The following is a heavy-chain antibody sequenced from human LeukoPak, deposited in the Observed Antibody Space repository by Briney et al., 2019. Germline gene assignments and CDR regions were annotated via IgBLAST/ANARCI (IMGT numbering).Heavy chain of an antibody. CDR2: IIPILGIA. Sequence: ASVKVSCKASGGTFSSYAISWARQTPGQGLEWMGRIIPILGIANYAQKFQGRVTITADKSTSTAYMELSSLRSEDTAVYYCASSPHYDILSEPLPWGQGTLVTVSS. D-gene: IGHD3-9*01. CDR1: GGTFSSYA. V-gene: IGHV1-69*04. J-gene: IGHJ5*02. CDR3: ASSPHYDILSEPLP.